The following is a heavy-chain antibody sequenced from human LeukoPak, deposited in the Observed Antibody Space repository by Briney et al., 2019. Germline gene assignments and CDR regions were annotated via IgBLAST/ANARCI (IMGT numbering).Heavy chain of an antibody. V-gene: IGHV1-2*02. D-gene: IGHD1-1*01. CDR3: ARVQVSDDNWGFFDY. CDR1: GYTFPANY. Sequence: ASVKVSCKASGYTFPANYVHWVRQAPGQGLEWMGWINPNSGGSNCAQKFRGRVTMTRETSISTAYMELSRLSSDDTAVYYCARVQVSDDNWGFFDYWGQGTLVTVSS. J-gene: IGHJ4*02. CDR2: INPNSGGS.